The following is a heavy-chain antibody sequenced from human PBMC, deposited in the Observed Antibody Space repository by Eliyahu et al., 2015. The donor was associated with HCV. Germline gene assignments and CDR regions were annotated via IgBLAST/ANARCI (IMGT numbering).Heavy chain of an antibody. D-gene: IGHD2-21*02. Sequence: EVQLVESGGGLVKPGGSLRLSCAASGFTFXNAWXNWVRQAPGKGLEWVGRIKSKTDGGTTDYAAPVKGRFTISRDDSKNTLYLQMNSLKTEDTAVYYCTTDLKVVTAIWGDAFDIWGQGTMVTVSS. CDR2: IKSKTDGGTT. V-gene: IGHV3-15*07. CDR1: GFTFXNAW. J-gene: IGHJ3*02. CDR3: TTDLKVVTAIWGDAFDI.